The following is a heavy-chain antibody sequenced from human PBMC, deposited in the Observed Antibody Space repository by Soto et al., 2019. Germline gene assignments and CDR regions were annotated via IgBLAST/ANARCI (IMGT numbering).Heavy chain of an antibody. CDR2: TYYRSKWYN. J-gene: IGHJ6*02. CDR1: GDSVSSNSAA. D-gene: IGHD2-2*01. Sequence: SQTLSLTCAISGDSVSSNSAAWNWIRQSPSRGLEWLGRTYYRSKWYNDYAVSVKSRITINPDTSKNQFSLQPNSVTPEDTAVYYCARDLVVVVPAAHPGPLYGMDVWGQGTTVTVSS. V-gene: IGHV6-1*01. CDR3: ARDLVVVVPAAHPGPLYGMDV.